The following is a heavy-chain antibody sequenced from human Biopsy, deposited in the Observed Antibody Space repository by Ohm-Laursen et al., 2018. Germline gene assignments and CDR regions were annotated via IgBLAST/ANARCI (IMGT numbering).Heavy chain of an antibody. J-gene: IGHJ4*02. V-gene: IGHV1-18*01. D-gene: IGHD3-16*01. CDR3: ARDHDTMITGGGY. Sequence: SVKVSCNASGYTFVSYGITWVRQAPGQGLEWMGWISAYNGDTKYAQKVQGRVTLTTDTPTSTAYMELRSLKSDDTAVYYCARDHDTMITGGGYWGQGTLVTVSS. CDR1: GYTFVSYG. CDR2: ISAYNGDT.